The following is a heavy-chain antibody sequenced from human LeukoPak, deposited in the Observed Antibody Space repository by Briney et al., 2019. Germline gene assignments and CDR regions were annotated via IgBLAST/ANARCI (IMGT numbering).Heavy chain of an antibody. Sequence: PGRSLRLSCAASGFTFSTYGMHWVRQAPGRGLEWVAVISYDGSNKYYADSVKGRFTISRDNSKNTLYLQMNSLGAEDTAVYYCAKVFFSGSYYAASDYWGQGTPVTVSS. D-gene: IGHD1-26*01. CDR2: ISYDGSNK. V-gene: IGHV3-30*18. J-gene: IGHJ4*02. CDR3: AKVFFSGSYYAASDY. CDR1: GFTFSTYG.